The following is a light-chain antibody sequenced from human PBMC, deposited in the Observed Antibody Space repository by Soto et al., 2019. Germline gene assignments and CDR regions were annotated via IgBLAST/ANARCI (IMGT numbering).Light chain of an antibody. V-gene: IGLV1-44*01. Sequence: QSVLTQSPSASGTPGQRVTISCSGSSSNIGSNTVNWYQQLPGTAPKLLIYSNNQRPSGVPDRFSGSKSGTSASLAISGLQSEDEADYYCAAWDDSLNGFGVFGGGTKVTVL. J-gene: IGLJ3*02. CDR1: SSNIGSNT. CDR2: SNN. CDR3: AAWDDSLNGFGV.